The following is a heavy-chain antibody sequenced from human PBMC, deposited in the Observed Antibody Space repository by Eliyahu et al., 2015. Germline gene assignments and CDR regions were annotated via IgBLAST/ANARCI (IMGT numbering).Heavy chain of an antibody. CDR1: GGSISSGGYY. V-gene: IGHV4-31*02. J-gene: IGHJ4*02. Sequence: QVQLQESGPGLVKPSQTLSLTXTVXGGSISSGGYYWSWIRQXPGKGLEWIGYIYYSGSTYYNPSLKSRVTISVDTSKNQFSLKLSSVTAADTAVYYCARENTVFYFDYWGQGTLVTVSS. D-gene: IGHD2-2*02. CDR2: IYYSGST. CDR3: ARENTVFYFDY.